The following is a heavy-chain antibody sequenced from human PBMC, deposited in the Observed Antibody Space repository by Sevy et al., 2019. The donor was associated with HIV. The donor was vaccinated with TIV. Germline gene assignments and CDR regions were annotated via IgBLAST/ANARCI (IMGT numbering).Heavy chain of an antibody. V-gene: IGHV3-21*01. CDR3: ARGIAVAALSY. D-gene: IGHD6-19*01. Sequence: GGSLRLSCAASRFTFSSYSMNWVRQAPGKGLEWVSSITSSSSYIYYADSVKGRFTISRDNAKNSLYLQMNSLRAEDTAVYYCARGIAVAALSYWGQGTLVTVSS. CDR1: RFTFSSYS. J-gene: IGHJ4*02. CDR2: ITSSSSYI.